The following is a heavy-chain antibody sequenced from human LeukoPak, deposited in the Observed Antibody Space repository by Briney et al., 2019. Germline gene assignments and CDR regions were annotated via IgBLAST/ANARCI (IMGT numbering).Heavy chain of an antibody. CDR3: ARHYYDSSGYYVGVGFDY. J-gene: IGHJ4*02. CDR1: GFTFSGYA. Sequence: GGSLRLSCAASGFTFSGYAMNWVRQAPGKGLEWVSLIFASGSTTKYADSVKGRFTISRDNSKNTLYLQMNSLRVEDTAVYYCARHYYDSSGYYVGVGFDYWGQGTLVTVSS. CDR2: IFASGSTT. V-gene: IGHV3-23*05. D-gene: IGHD3-22*01.